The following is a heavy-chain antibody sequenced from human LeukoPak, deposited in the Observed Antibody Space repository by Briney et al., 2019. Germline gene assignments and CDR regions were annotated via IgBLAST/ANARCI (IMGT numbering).Heavy chain of an antibody. V-gene: IGHV3-21*01. CDR1: GFTFSSYT. CDR2: ISGSSYYI. D-gene: IGHD2-2*01. J-gene: IGHJ4*02. Sequence: GGSLRLSCVASGFTFSSYTMNWVRQTPGKGLEWVSSISGSSYYIYYADSVRGRFTISRDNAENSVYLQMNSLRAEDTAVYYCAREGDIVVVPAFDYWGQGTLVTVSS. CDR3: AREGDIVVVPAFDY.